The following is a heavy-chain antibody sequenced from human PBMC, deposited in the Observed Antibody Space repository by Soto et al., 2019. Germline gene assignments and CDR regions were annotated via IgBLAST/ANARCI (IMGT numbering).Heavy chain of an antibody. J-gene: IGHJ3*01. CDR1: GFIFTNYA. Sequence: PWGSLRLSCAASGFIFTNYAINSVRQAPGKGLEWVSVIGGRGNSAYYADSVQGRFTISRDNSKNTLSLQMSSLTADDTAIYYCVREGRGSFDFWGRGTMVTVSS. CDR2: IGGRGNSA. D-gene: IGHD5-12*01. V-gene: IGHV3-23*01. CDR3: VREGRGSFDF.